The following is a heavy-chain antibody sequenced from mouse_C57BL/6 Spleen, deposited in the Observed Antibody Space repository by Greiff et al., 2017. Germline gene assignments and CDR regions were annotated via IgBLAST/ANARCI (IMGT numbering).Heavy chain of an antibody. Sequence: QVQLQQPGAELVMPGASVKLSCKASGYTFTSYWMHWVKQRPGQGLEWIGEIDPSDSYTYYNQKFKGKSTLTVDKSSSTAYMQLSSLTSEDSAVYYCARSGDYEGVSYWGQGTLVTVSA. J-gene: IGHJ3*01. D-gene: IGHD2-4*01. V-gene: IGHV1-69*01. CDR1: GYTFTSYW. CDR3: ARSGDYEGVSY. CDR2: IDPSDSYT.